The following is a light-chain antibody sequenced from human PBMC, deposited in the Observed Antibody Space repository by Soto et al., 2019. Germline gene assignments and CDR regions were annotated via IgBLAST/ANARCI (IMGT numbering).Light chain of an antibody. V-gene: IGLV2-14*01. CDR2: EVS. Sequence: QSALTQPASVSGSPGQSITISRTGTSSDVGGYNYVSWYQQHPGKAPKLMIYEVSNRPSGVSNRFSGSKSGNTASLTISGLQAEDEADYYCSSYTSSSTPYDFGTGTKLTVL. CDR1: SSDVGGYNY. J-gene: IGLJ1*01. CDR3: SSYTSSSTPYD.